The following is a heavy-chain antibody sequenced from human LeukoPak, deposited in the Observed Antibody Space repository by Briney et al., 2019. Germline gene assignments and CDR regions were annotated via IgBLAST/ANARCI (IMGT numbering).Heavy chain of an antibody. J-gene: IGHJ4*02. CDR3: AREGGTCYYDSSGYYLFDY. V-gene: IGHV4-59*12. Sequence: PSETLSLTCTVSGGSISSYYWSWIRQPPGKGLEWIGYIYYSGSTNYNPSLKSRVTISVDTSKNQFSLKLSSVTAADTAVYYCAREGGTCYYDSSGYYLFDYWGQGTLVTVSS. CDR2: IYYSGST. D-gene: IGHD3-22*01. CDR1: GGSISSYY.